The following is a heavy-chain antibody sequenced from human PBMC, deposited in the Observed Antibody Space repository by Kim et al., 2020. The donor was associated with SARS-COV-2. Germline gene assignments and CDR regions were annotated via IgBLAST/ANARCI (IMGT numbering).Heavy chain of an antibody. V-gene: IGHV4-59*08. Sequence: SETLSLTCTVSGGSISSYYWSWIRQPPGKGLEWIGYIYYSGSTNYNPSLKSRVTISVDTSKNQFSLKLSSVTAADTAVYYCARHLLRNNYYGSGSPGDHSIQPLFDYWGQGTLVTVSS. J-gene: IGHJ4*02. D-gene: IGHD3-10*01. CDR1: GGSISSYY. CDR3: ARHLLRNNYYGSGSPGDHSIQPLFDY. CDR2: IYYSGST.